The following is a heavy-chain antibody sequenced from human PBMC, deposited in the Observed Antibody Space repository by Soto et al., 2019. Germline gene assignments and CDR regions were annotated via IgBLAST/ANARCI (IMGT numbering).Heavy chain of an antibody. J-gene: IGHJ6*02. D-gene: IGHD2-21*02. CDR2: ISYDGSNK. Sequence: GGSLRLSCAASGFTFSSYGMHWVRQAPGKGLEWVAVISYDGSNKYYADSVKGRFTISRDNSKNTLYLQMNSLRAEDTAVYYCANTHDGDCYSCYYYGMDVWGQGTTVTVSS. CDR3: ANTHDGDCYSCYYYGMDV. CDR1: GFTFSSYG. V-gene: IGHV3-30*18.